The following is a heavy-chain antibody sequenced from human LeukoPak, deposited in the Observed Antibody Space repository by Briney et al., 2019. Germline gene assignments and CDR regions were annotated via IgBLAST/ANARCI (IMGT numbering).Heavy chain of an antibody. CDR2: IYHSGST. Sequence: KPSQTLSLTCTVSGGSISSGGYYWSWIRQPPGKGLEWIAYIYHSGSTYYNPSLKSRVTISVDRSKNQFSLKLSSVTAADTAVYYCARESAIQSYYYSYMDVWGKGTTVTVSS. D-gene: IGHD2-21*01. CDR3: ARESAIQSYYYSYMDV. CDR1: GGSISSGGYY. V-gene: IGHV4-30-2*01. J-gene: IGHJ6*03.